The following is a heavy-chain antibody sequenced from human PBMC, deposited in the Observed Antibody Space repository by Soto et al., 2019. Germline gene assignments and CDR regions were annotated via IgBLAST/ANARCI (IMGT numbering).Heavy chain of an antibody. CDR3: ARDEPTREYSSSSRGYFDY. D-gene: IGHD6-6*01. J-gene: IGHJ4*02. Sequence: SETLSLTCTVSGGSISSYYWSWIRQPPGKGLEWIGYIYYSGSTNYNPSLKSRVTISVDTSKNQFSLKLSSVTAADTAVYYCARDEPTREYSSSSRGYFDYWGQGTLVTVSS. CDR1: GGSISSYY. CDR2: IYYSGST. V-gene: IGHV4-59*01.